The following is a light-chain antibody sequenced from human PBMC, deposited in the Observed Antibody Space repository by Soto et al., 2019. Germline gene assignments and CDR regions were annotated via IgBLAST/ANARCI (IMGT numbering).Light chain of an antibody. CDR1: SSDVGGYDY. CDR2: EVT. J-gene: IGLJ1*01. Sequence: QSVLTQPPSASGSPGQSVTISCTGVSSDVGGYDYVSWYQQHPGKPPKLIIYEVTQRPSGVPDRFSGSKSGNTASLTVSGLQADDEAEYFCSSYAASTKIVXGTGTKSPS. CDR3: SSYAASTKIV. V-gene: IGLV2-8*01.